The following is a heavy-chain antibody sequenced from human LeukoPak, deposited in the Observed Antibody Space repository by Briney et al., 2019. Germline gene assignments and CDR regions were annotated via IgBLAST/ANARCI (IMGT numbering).Heavy chain of an antibody. Sequence: SETLSLTCTVSGGSISGYYWSWIRQPPGRGLEWTGYIHYSGSTNYNPSLRSRVTISVDTSKNQFSLKLSSVTAADTAVYYCAREYSSSSGKTFDIWGQGTMVTVSS. CDR3: AREYSSSSGKTFDI. CDR1: GGSISGYY. CDR2: IHYSGST. V-gene: IGHV4-59*01. J-gene: IGHJ3*02. D-gene: IGHD6-6*01.